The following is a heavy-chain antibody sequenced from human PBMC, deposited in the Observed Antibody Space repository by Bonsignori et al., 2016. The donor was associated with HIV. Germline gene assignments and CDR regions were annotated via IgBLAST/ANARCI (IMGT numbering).Heavy chain of an antibody. D-gene: IGHD3-16*01. CDR1: GFAFDGFG. CDR3: AEGWGSSSRSS. J-gene: IGHJ4*02. Sequence: QVQLVESGGGVVQPGGSLRLSCLASGFAFDGFGMHWVRQAPGKGLEWVAFIRFDGTIEYYEDSVKGRFTISRDNSKNTLFLQMNSLRADDTAVYYCAEGWGSSSRSSWGQGTLVTVSS. CDR2: IRFDGTIE. V-gene: IGHV3-30*02.